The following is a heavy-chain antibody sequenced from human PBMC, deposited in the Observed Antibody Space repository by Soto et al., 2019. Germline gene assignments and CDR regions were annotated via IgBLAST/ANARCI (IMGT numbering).Heavy chain of an antibody. CDR2: TYYRSKWYN. J-gene: IGHJ6*02. D-gene: IGHD3-9*01. Sequence: SQTLSLTCGISGDSVSSNSAAWNWIRQSPSRGHEWLGRTYYRSKWYNDYAVSVKSRITINPDTSKNQFSLQLNSVTPEDTAVYYCARDLGILTGYSLYYYYGMDVWGQGTTVTVSS. CDR1: GDSVSSNSAA. V-gene: IGHV6-1*01. CDR3: ARDLGILTGYSLYYYYGMDV.